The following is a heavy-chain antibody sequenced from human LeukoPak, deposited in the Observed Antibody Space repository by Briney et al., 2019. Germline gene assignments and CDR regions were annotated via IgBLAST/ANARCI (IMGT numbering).Heavy chain of an antibody. V-gene: IGHV4-59*08. CDR1: GGSISSYC. CDR2: IYYSGST. Sequence: SETLSLTCTVSGGSISSYCWSWIRQPPGKGLEWIGYIYYSGSTNYNPSLKSRVTISVDTSKNQFSLKLSSVTAADTAVYYCARHSKPTARGPTAAFDIWGQGTMVTVSS. CDR3: ARHSKPTARGPTAAFDI. J-gene: IGHJ3*02. D-gene: IGHD2-21*02.